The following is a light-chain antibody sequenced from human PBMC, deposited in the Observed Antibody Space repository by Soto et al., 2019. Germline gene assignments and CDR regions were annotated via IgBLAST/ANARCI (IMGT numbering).Light chain of an antibody. V-gene: IGKV1-39*01. CDR1: QTITSY. CDR3: QQTYSKPYT. J-gene: IGKJ2*01. Sequence: DIQLTQSPSSLSASAGDRVTITCRASQTITSYLNWYQQKPGKAPRLLIYAASTLQSGVPSRFSGTGSGADFTLTVSSLQPEDFATYYCQQTYSKPYTFGQGTRLAIK. CDR2: AAS.